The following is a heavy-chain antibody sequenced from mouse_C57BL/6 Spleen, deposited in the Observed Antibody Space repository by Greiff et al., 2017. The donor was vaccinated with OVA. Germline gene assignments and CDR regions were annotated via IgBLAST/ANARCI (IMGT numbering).Heavy chain of an antibody. D-gene: IGHD2-3*01. CDR3: ARGDDGYWGFAY. Sequence: VQLQQPGAELVKPGASVKLSCKASGYTFTSYWMQWVKQRPGQGLEWIGEIDPSDSYTNYNQKFKGKATLTVDTSSSTAYMQLSSLTSEDSAVYYCARGDDGYWGFAYWGQGTLVTVSA. V-gene: IGHV1-50*01. J-gene: IGHJ3*01. CDR2: IDPSDSYT. CDR1: GYTFTSYW.